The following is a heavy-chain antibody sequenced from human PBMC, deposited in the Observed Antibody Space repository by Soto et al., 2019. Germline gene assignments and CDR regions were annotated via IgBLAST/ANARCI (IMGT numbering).Heavy chain of an antibody. J-gene: IGHJ4*02. V-gene: IGHV3-23*01. CDR3: AKEARPRIAAADNYYFDY. Sequence: GGSLRLSCAASGFTFSSYAMSWVRQATGKGLEWVSAISGSGGSTYYADSVKGRFTISRDNSKNTLYLQMNSLRAEDTAVYYCAKEARPRIAAADNYYFDYWGQGTLVTVSS. CDR1: GFTFSSYA. D-gene: IGHD6-13*01. CDR2: ISGSGGST.